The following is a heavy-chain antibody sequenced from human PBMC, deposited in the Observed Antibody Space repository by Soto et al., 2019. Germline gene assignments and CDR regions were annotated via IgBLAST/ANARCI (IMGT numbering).Heavy chain of an antibody. Sequence: QVQLQESGPGLVKPSQTLSLTCTVSGGSISTVDYWWSWIRQSPDMGLEWIGHIYDGGRTYNNPTLESQVIMTVATXKSQRSLTLSSVSAADTAVYSCARGPSGDKVEPLVQGTLVTVSS. J-gene: IGHJ5*02. CDR2: IYDGGRT. D-gene: IGHD7-27*01. CDR3: ARGPSGDKVEP. CDR1: GGSISTVDYW. V-gene: IGHV4-30-4*01.